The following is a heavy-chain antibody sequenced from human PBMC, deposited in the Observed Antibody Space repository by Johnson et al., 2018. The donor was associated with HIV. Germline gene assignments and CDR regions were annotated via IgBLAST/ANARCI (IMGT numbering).Heavy chain of an antibody. CDR2: ISWNSGSI. V-gene: IGHV3-9*01. CDR3: AKDGQRGRAMIVARLGAFDI. D-gene: IGHD3-22*01. CDR1: GFTFDDYA. J-gene: IGHJ3*02. Sequence: VQLVESGGGLVQPGRSLRLSCAASGFTFDDYATHWVRQAPGKGLEWVSGISWNSGSIGYADSVKGRFTISRDNSKNTLYLQMNSLRPEDTAVYYCAKDGQRGRAMIVARLGAFDIWGQGTMVTVSS.